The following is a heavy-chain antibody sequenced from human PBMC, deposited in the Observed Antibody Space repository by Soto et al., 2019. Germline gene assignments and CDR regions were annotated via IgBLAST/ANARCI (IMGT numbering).Heavy chain of an antibody. J-gene: IGHJ6*02. CDR3: ARDRKALWFGESNYYYYYGMDV. CDR2: IIPIFGTA. D-gene: IGHD3-10*01. Sequence: SVKVSCKASGGTFSSYAISWVRQAPGQGLEWMGGIIPIFGTANYAQKFQGRVTITADESTSTAYMELSSLRSEDTAVYYCARDRKALWFGESNYYYYYGMDVWGQGTTVTVSS. CDR1: GGTFSSYA. V-gene: IGHV1-69*13.